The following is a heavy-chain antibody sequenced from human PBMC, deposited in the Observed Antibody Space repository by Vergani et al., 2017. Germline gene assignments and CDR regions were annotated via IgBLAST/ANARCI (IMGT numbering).Heavy chain of an antibody. Sequence: QVPLQESGPGLVKPSETLTLTCDVSDSSIMTNPYWGWFRQSPGKGLEGIGCIHHSGDTHYNSSLKSRVSISIVSSSKFSLSLTYVTAADTAIYYCARKRGSGGFFPSSYFYGMDVWGHGTTVTVSS. CDR2: IHHSGDT. CDR3: ARKRGSGGFFPSSYFYGMDV. CDR1: DSSIMTNPY. V-gene: IGHV4-38-2*01. J-gene: IGHJ6*02. D-gene: IGHD3-10*01.